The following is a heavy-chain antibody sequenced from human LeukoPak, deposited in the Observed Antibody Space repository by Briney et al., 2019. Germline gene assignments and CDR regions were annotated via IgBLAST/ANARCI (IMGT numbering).Heavy chain of an antibody. Sequence: GGSLRLSCAASGFTFSSYAMSWVRQAPGKGLEWVSAISGSGGSTYYADSVKGRFTISREHSKNTLYLPMNSRRAEDTAVYYCAKDLFGIVVVVAATSPAFDYWGQGTLVTVSS. D-gene: IGHD2-15*01. CDR1: GFTFSSYA. CDR3: AKDLFGIVVVVAATSPAFDY. V-gene: IGHV3-23*01. CDR2: ISGSGGST. J-gene: IGHJ4*02.